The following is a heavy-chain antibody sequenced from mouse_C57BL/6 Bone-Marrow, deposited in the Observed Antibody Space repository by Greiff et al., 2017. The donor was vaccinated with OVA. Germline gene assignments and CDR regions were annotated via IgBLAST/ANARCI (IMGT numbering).Heavy chain of an antibody. V-gene: IGHV1-54*01. CDR1: GYAFTNYL. D-gene: IGHD2-3*01. CDR2: INPGSGGT. Sequence: QVQLQQSGAELVRPGTSVKVSCKASGYAFTNYLIEWVKQRPGQGLEWIGVINPGSGGTNYNEKFKGKATLTADTSSSPAYMQLSSLTSEDSAVYFCAREGGYWGYFDVWGTGTTVTFSS. J-gene: IGHJ1*03. CDR3: AREGGYWGYFDV.